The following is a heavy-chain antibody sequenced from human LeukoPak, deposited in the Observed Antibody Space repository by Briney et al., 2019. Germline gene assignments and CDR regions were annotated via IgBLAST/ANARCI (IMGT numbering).Heavy chain of an antibody. CDR1: GSTLTVLC. CDR3: AKASVGATAGGWYYFDY. D-gene: IGHD1-26*01. Sequence: ASVKLSCTVSGSTLTVLCINWVREAPGQGLGWMGGFDPDVGDRIYAQKFQCRVTMTEDSSTETTYLDLSSLRSEDTAVYYCAKASVGATAGGWYYFDYWGQGTLVTVSS. J-gene: IGHJ4*02. V-gene: IGHV1-24*01. CDR2: FDPDVGDR.